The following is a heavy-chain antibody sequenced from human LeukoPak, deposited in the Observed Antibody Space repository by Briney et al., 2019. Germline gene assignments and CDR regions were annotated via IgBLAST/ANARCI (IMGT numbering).Heavy chain of an antibody. D-gene: IGHD1-26*01. CDR3: ANQYSGSYPRGLDY. V-gene: IGHV3-30*02. J-gene: IGHJ4*02. Sequence: GGSLRLSCAASGFTFSSYAMTWVRQAPGKGLEWVAFIRYDGSNKYYADSVKGRFTISRDNSKNTLYLQMNSLRAEDTAVYYCANQYSGSYPRGLDYWGQGTLVTVSS. CDR1: GFTFSSYA. CDR2: IRYDGSNK.